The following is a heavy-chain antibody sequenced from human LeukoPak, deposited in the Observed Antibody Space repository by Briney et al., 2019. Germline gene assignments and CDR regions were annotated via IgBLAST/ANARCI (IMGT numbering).Heavy chain of an antibody. CDR2: IRRRAFGETA. Sequence: GRSLRLSCTASGFTFGDYAVNWVRRAPGRGLEWVGLIRRRAFGETADYAASVKGRFTISRDDSKSIAYLQMNSLKTEDTAVYYCTREGAAAAYGMDVWGQGTTVTVSS. CDR1: GFTFGDYA. V-gene: IGHV3-49*04. D-gene: IGHD6-13*01. J-gene: IGHJ6*02. CDR3: TREGAAAAYGMDV.